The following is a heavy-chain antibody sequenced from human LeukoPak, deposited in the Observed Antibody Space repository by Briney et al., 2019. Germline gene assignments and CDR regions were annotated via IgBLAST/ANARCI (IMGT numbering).Heavy chain of an antibody. Sequence: GGSLRLSCEGSGFTFSNYWMGWVRQAPGKGLQWVANIKTDGSEKYYVDSVKGRFTISRDNAKNSLSLQMNSLREEDTALYYCARGWATIPDWGQGTLVTVSS. D-gene: IGHD5-24*01. CDR2: IKTDGSEK. V-gene: IGHV3-7*01. J-gene: IGHJ1*01. CDR1: GFTFSNYW. CDR3: ARGWATIPD.